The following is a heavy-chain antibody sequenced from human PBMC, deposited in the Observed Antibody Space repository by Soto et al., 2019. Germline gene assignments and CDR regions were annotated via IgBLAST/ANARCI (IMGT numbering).Heavy chain of an antibody. CDR2: ISYDGSNK. J-gene: IGHJ6*02. CDR1: GFTFSSYG. V-gene: IGHV3-30*03. CDR3: ARDQEHDYRMLHGMDV. Sequence: SLRLSCAASGFTFSSYGMHWVRQAPGKGLEWVAVISYDGSNKYYADSVKGRFTISRDNSKNTLYLQMNSLRAEDTAVYYCARDQEHDYRMLHGMDVWGQGTTVTVS. D-gene: IGHD4-4*01.